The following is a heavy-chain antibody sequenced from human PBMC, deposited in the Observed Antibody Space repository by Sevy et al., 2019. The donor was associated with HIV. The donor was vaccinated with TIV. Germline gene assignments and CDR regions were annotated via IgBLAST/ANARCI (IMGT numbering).Heavy chain of an antibody. Sequence: GGSLRLSCAASGFTFSYFSMHWVRLDPGKGLEWVATISYDGSNEHYADSVKGRFTISRDNSKNALYLQMNSLRAEDTAVYSCALERLSSDVAEYFENWGQGTLVTVSS. J-gene: IGHJ1*01. CDR2: ISYDGSNE. D-gene: IGHD1-1*01. CDR3: ALERLSSDVAEYFEN. CDR1: GFTFSYFS. V-gene: IGHV3-30-3*01.